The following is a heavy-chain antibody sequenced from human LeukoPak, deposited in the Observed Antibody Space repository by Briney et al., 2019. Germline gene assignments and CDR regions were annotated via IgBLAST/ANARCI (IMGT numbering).Heavy chain of an antibody. V-gene: IGHV4-4*07. D-gene: IGHD6-19*01. Sequence: SETLSLTCTVSGGSISSYYWSWIRQPAGKGLEWIGRIYTSGSTNYNPSLKSRVTISVDTSKNQFSLKLSSVTAADTAVYYCARGGPTGIAVAGTLDYWGQGTLVTVSS. CDR2: IYTSGST. CDR1: GGSISSYY. CDR3: ARGGPTGIAVAGTLDY. J-gene: IGHJ4*02.